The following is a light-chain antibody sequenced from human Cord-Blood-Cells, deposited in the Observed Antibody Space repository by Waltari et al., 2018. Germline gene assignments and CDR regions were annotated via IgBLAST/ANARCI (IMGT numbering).Light chain of an antibody. CDR3: QQSYSTPPIT. V-gene: IGKV1-39*01. CDR1: QSISSY. Sequence: DIQMTQSPSSLSASVGDRVTITCRASQSISSYLNWYQQKPGKAPKLLIYAASSLQSGVPSRFSGSGSGTDFTLTNSSLQPEDFATYYCQQSYSTPPITVGPGTKVDIK. J-gene: IGKJ3*01. CDR2: AAS.